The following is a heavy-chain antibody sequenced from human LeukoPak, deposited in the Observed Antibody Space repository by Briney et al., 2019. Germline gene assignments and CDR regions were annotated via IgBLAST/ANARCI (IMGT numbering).Heavy chain of an antibody. CDR1: GGTFSSYA. D-gene: IGHD2-21*02. CDR3: ARTLSMTARNAYYYYYYGMDV. J-gene: IGHJ6*02. Sequence: ASVKVSCKASGGTFSSYAISWVRQAPRQGLEWMGWMNPNSGNTGYAQKFQGRVTMTRNTSISTAYMELSSLRSEDTAVYYCARTLSMTARNAYYYYYYGMDVWGQGTTVTVSS. CDR2: MNPNSGNT. V-gene: IGHV1-8*02.